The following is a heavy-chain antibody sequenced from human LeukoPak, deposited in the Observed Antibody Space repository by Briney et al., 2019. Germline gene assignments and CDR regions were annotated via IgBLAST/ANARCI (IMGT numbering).Heavy chain of an antibody. V-gene: IGHV4-59*01. CDR3: ARDFGPSRGFDY. J-gene: IGHJ4*02. D-gene: IGHD3-10*01. Sequence: SETLSLTCTVSGGSITSYYWSWLRQPPGKGLDWIAFISDSGSTYYNPSLKSRVTISLDTSKKQFSLRLTSVTAADTAVYYCARDFGPSRGFDYWGQGTLVTVSS. CDR1: GGSITSYY. CDR2: ISDSGST.